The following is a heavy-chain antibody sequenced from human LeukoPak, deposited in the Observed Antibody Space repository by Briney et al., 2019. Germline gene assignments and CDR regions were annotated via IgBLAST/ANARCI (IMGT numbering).Heavy chain of an antibody. CDR1: GFPFSGYA. CDR2: MSHDGSNK. D-gene: IGHD3-22*01. V-gene: IGHV3-30-3*01. CDR3: ARHRGPSLHSSGYFDY. Sequence: PGGSLRLSCAASGFPFSGYAMHWVRQAPGKGLEWVAGMSHDGSNKYYADSVKGRFTISRDNSKNTLYLQMDSLRTEDTAVYYCARHRGPSLHSSGYFDYWGQGTLVTVSS. J-gene: IGHJ4*02.